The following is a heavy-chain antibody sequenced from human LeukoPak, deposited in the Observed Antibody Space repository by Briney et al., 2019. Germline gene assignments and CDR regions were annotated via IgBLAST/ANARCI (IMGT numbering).Heavy chain of an antibody. Sequence: SETLSLTCTVSGGSISSSRYYWGWIRQPPGKGLEWIGSIYYSGSTYYNPSLKSRVTISVDTSKNQFSLKLSSVTAADTAVYYCAVPQRSVGANFDYWGQGTLVTVSS. J-gene: IGHJ4*02. D-gene: IGHD1-26*01. V-gene: IGHV4-39*01. CDR1: GGSISSSRYY. CDR2: IYYSGST. CDR3: AVPQRSVGANFDY.